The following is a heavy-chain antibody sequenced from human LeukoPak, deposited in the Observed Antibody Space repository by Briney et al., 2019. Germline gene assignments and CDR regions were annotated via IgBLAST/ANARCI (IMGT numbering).Heavy chain of an antibody. J-gene: IGHJ3*02. Sequence: GGSLRLSCAASGFTFSSSWMSWVRQAPGKGLEWVANIKQDGSEKYYVDSVKGRFTISRDNAMNSLSLQMNSLRAEDTAVYYCARGGSYLSAFDIWGQGTMVTVSS. CDR2: IKQDGSEK. CDR3: ARGGSYLSAFDI. D-gene: IGHD1-26*01. CDR1: GFTFSSSW. V-gene: IGHV3-7*03.